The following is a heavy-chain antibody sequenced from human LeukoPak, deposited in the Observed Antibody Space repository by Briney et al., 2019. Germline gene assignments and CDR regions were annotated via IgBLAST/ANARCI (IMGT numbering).Heavy chain of an antibody. CDR1: GGSISSYY. CDR3: ARLVEMATINFDY. V-gene: IGHV4-59*01. J-gene: IGHJ4*02. CDR2: IYYSGST. Sequence: PSETLSLTCTVSGGSISSYYWSWIRQPPGKGLEWIGYIYYSGSTNYNPTLKSRVTISVDTSKNQFSLKLSSVTAADTAVYYCARLVEMATINFDYWGQGTLVTVPS. D-gene: IGHD5-24*01.